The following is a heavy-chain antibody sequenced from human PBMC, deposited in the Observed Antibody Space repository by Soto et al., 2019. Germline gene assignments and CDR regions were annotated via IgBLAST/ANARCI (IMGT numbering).Heavy chain of an antibody. D-gene: IGHD5-12*01. V-gene: IGHV1-69*04. CDR3: ARDRSEYSGYDSYYFDY. Sequence: HDPRKRLEWMGRIIPILGIANYAQKFQGRVTITADKSTSTAYMELSSLRSEDTAVYYCARDRSEYSGYDSYYFDYWGQGTLVTVSS. J-gene: IGHJ4*02. CDR2: IIPILGIA.